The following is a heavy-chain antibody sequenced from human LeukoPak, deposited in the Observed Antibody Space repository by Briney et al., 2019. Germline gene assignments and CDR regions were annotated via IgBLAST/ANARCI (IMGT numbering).Heavy chain of an antibody. D-gene: IGHD2-2*02. Sequence: PGGSLRLSCAASGFTFSSYSMNWVRQAPGKGLEWVSSISSSSSYIYYADSVKGRFTISRDNAKNSLYLQMDSLRAEDTALYYCARDDYTDAFDIWGQGTMVTVSS. CDR1: GFTFSSYS. CDR2: ISSSSSYI. J-gene: IGHJ3*02. V-gene: IGHV3-21*01. CDR3: ARDDYTDAFDI.